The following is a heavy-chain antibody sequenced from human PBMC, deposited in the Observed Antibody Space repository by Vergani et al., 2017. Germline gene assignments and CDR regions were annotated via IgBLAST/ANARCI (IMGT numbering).Heavy chain of an antibody. CDR1: GGSISSGGYY. CDR3: ARESGWYDTPAY. D-gene: IGHD6-19*01. V-gene: IGHV4-31*03. Sequence: QVQLQESGPGLVKPSQTLSLTCTVSGGSISSGGYYWSWIRQHPGKGLEWIGYISYNGNTYYNPSLKSRVTMSIDTSKSQFSLKLSSVTAADPAFYYCARESGWYDTPAYWGQGTLVTVSS. J-gene: IGHJ4*02. CDR2: ISYNGNT.